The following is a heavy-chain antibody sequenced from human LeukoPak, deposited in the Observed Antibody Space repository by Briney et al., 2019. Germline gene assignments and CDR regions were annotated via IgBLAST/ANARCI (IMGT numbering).Heavy chain of an antibody. Sequence: SDTLSLTCAVSGYSISSKNWWGWIRQPPGKGLEWIGYIYYSGSAYYNPSLKSRVTMSVDTSKNQFSLKLSSVTAVDTAVYYCARKNTCSSTTCHDAFDYWGQGTLVTVSS. CDR2: IYYSGSA. CDR1: GYSISSKNW. D-gene: IGHD2-2*01. CDR3: ARKNTCSSTTCHDAFDY. V-gene: IGHV4-28*01. J-gene: IGHJ4*02.